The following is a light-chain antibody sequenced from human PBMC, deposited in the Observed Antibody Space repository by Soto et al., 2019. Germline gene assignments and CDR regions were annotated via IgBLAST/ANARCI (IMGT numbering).Light chain of an antibody. CDR1: QSVNSNY. CDR2: GAS. Sequence: EIVLTQSPGTLSLSSGERATLSCRASQSVNSNYLTWYQQKPGLTPRLLIYGASSRATGIPDRFSGSGSGTDFTLTISRLEPEDFAVYYCQQYGSSPWTFGQGTKVEIK. CDR3: QQYGSSPWT. J-gene: IGKJ1*01. V-gene: IGKV3-20*01.